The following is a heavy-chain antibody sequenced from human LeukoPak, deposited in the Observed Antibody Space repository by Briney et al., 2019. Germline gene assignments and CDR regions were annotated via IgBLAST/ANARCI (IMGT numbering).Heavy chain of an antibody. V-gene: IGHV4-30-2*02. CDR2: IYYSGST. D-gene: IGHD6-6*01. CDR3: ARLGVYSSSAPDAFDI. J-gene: IGHJ3*02. Sequence: PSQTLSLTCAVSGGSISSGGYSWSWIRQPPGKGLEWIGYIYYSGSTNYNPSLKSRVTISVDTSKNQFSLKLSSVTAADTAVYYCARLGVYSSSAPDAFDIWGQGTMVTVSS. CDR1: GGSISSGGYS.